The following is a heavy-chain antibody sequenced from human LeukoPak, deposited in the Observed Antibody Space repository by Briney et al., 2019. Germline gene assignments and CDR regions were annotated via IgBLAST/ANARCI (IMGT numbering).Heavy chain of an antibody. D-gene: IGHD6-19*01. CDR1: GYTFTGYY. Sequence: GASVKVSCKASGYTFTGYYMHWVRQAPGQGLEWMGWINPNNGGTNYAQKFQGRVTMTRDTSISIGYMELSRLRSDDTAVYYCARDVLAGYSSSGGWFDPWGQGTLVTVSS. CDR2: INPNNGGT. CDR3: ARDVLAGYSSSGGWFDP. V-gene: IGHV1-2*02. J-gene: IGHJ5*02.